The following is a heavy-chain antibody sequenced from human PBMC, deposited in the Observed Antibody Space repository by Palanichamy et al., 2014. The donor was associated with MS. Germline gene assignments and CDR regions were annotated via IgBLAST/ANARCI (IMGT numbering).Heavy chain of an antibody. V-gene: IGHV4-34*01. D-gene: IGHD5-12*01. CDR3: ARGRHIVATSDYFDY. Sequence: QVQLQESGPGLVKPSETVSLTCAVDGGSFSGYYWNWIRQSPGKGLEWIGEVNHRGNTNYNPSLKSRVTISIDTSNNRFSLNLSSVTAADTAVYYCARGRHIVATSDYFDYWGQGTLVTVSS. CDR2: VNHRGNT. J-gene: IGHJ4*02. CDR1: GGSFSGYY.